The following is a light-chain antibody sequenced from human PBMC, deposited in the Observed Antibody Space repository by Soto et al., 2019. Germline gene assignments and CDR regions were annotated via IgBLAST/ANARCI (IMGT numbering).Light chain of an antibody. Sequence: QSALTQPASVSGSPGQSITISCTGTSGDVGGYNFVSWFQQHPDKAPKLIIYEVSYRPSGVSNRFSGSKSGNTASLTISGLQAEDEADYCCASYTSSRLWVFGGGTKVTVL. CDR2: EVS. CDR1: SGDVGGYNF. V-gene: IGLV2-14*01. CDR3: ASYTSSRLWV. J-gene: IGLJ3*02.